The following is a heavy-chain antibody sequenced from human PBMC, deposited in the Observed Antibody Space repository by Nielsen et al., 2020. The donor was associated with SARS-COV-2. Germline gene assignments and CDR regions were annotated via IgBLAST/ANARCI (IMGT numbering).Heavy chain of an antibody. D-gene: IGHD3-22*01. Sequence: SETLSLTCTVSSGSVRSGTYYWSWIRQPPGKGLEWIGYFSYSGSTNYNPSLKSRVTISVDTSKNQFSLKLSSVTAADTAVYYCARETYYYDSSGYYYFDYWGQGTLVTVSS. CDR1: SGSVRSGTYY. CDR2: FSYSGST. V-gene: IGHV4-61*01. CDR3: ARETYYYDSSGYYYFDY. J-gene: IGHJ4*02.